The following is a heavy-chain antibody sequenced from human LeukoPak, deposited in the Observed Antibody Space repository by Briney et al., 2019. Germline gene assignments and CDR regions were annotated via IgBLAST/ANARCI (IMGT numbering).Heavy chain of an antibody. V-gene: IGHV1-2*02. D-gene: IGHD4-17*01. Sequence: ASVKVSCKASGYTFTGYYMHWVRQAPGQGLEWMGWINPNSGGTNYAQKFQGRVTMTRDTSISTAYMELSRLRSDDTAVYYCARDFDYGDYSGWFDPWGQGTLVTVSS. CDR1: GYTFTGYY. CDR2: INPNSGGT. J-gene: IGHJ5*02. CDR3: ARDFDYGDYSGWFDP.